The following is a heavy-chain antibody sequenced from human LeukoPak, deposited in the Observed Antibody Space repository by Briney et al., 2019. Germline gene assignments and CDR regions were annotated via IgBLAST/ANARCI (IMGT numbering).Heavy chain of an antibody. CDR2: INPNSGGT. V-gene: IGHV1-2*02. CDR1: GYTFTGYY. Sequence: ASVKVSCKASGYTFTGYYMHWVRQAPGQGLEWMGWINPNSGGTNYTQKFQGRVTMTRDTSISTAYMELSRLRSDDTAVYYCARASSYGSGNYFDYWGQGALVTVSS. CDR3: ARASSYGSGNYFDY. D-gene: IGHD3-10*01. J-gene: IGHJ4*02.